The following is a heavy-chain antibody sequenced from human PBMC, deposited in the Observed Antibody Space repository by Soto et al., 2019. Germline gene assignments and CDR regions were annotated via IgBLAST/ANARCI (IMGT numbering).Heavy chain of an antibody. CDR1: GGTFSSYA. CDR2: IIPIFGTA. Sequence: QVQLVQSGAEVKKPGSSVKVSCKASGGTFSSYAISWVRQAPGQGLEWMGGIIPIFGTANYAQKFQGRVTITADESTSTAYMELSRLGAEGTAVYYCASEGTDYGGYVYHGMDVWGQGTTVTVSS. CDR3: ASEGTDYGGYVYHGMDV. V-gene: IGHV1-69*12. D-gene: IGHD4-17*01. J-gene: IGHJ6*02.